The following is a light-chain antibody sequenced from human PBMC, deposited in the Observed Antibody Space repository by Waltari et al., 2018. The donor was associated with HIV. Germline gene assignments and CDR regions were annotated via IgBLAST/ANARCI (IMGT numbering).Light chain of an antibody. J-gene: IGLJ3*02. CDR1: TPNTGAGYV. CDR3: QSYDSSLSGSWV. Sequence: SVLTQPPAVSGAPVQRVPIPFTGSTPNTGAGYVVHWHHQVPGTAPKLPLFGNTNRHSGVPDRISGSKSGTSASLAISGLRAEDEAYYYCQSYDSSLSGSWVFGGGTKLTVL. V-gene: IGLV1-40*01. CDR2: GNT.